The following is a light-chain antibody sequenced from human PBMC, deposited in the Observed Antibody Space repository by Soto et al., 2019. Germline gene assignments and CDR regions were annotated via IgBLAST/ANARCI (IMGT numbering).Light chain of an antibody. CDR3: QQYGSSPPYT. V-gene: IGKV3-20*01. J-gene: IGKJ1*01. CDR1: QSVSSSY. Sequence: EIVLTQSPGTLSLSPGERATLSCRASQSVSSSYLAWYQQKPGQAPRLLIYGASSRATGIPDRFSGSGSGTDFTLTISRLEPEEFAVYYCQQYGSSPPYTFGQGTKVEIK. CDR2: GAS.